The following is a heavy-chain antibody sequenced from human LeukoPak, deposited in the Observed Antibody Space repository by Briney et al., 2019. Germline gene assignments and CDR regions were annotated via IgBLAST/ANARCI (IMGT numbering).Heavy chain of an antibody. Sequence: GGSLRLSCAASGFTFSSYAMSWVRQAPGKGLEWVSAISGSGGSTYYADSVKGRFTISRDNSKNTLYLQVNSLRADDTAVYYCAKDTLNYPLNWFDPWGQGTLVTVSS. D-gene: IGHD2/OR15-2a*01. V-gene: IGHV3-23*01. CDR3: AKDTLNYPLNWFDP. CDR2: ISGSGGST. J-gene: IGHJ5*02. CDR1: GFTFSSYA.